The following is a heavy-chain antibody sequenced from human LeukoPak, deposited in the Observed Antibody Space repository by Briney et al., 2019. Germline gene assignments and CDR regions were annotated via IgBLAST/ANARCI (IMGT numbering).Heavy chain of an antibody. CDR1: GGSISSYY. V-gene: IGHV4-59*01. D-gene: IGHD3-9*01. Sequence: SETLSLTCTVSGGSISSYYWSWIRQPPGKGLECIGYNYYTRSTHYNPSLKSRVTISVDTSKNQFSLKLSSVTAADTAVYYCARVRYSDVLTGYYGDGYFDYWGQGTLVTVSS. J-gene: IGHJ4*02. CDR3: ARVRYSDVLTGYYGDGYFDY. CDR2: NYYTRST.